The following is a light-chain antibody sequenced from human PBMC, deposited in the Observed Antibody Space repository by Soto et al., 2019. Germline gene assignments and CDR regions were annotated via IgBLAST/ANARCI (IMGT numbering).Light chain of an antibody. CDR2: DGS. CDR3: QQFRNYPWT. V-gene: IGKV1-16*01. J-gene: IGKJ1*01. CDR1: HDVSNY. Sequence: DIQMTQSPSSLSASVGDRVTITCQASHDVSNYLNWYQQKPGKAPKLLIYDGSTLQSGVPSRFSGSGSGTEFTLTITSLQPDDFATYYCQQFRNYPWTFGQGTKVDIK.